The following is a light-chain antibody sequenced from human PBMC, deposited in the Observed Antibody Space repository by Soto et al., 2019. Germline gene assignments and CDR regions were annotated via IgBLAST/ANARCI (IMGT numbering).Light chain of an antibody. Sequence: QSALTQPASVSGSPGQSITISCTGTSSDVGRYNLVSWYQQYPGKAPKLMIYEGSKRPSGVSNRFSGSKSGNTASLTISGLQAEDEADYYCCAYRGSATSFFGTGTKLTVL. CDR3: CAYRGSATSF. CDR2: EGS. J-gene: IGLJ1*01. V-gene: IGLV2-23*01. CDR1: SSDVGRYNL.